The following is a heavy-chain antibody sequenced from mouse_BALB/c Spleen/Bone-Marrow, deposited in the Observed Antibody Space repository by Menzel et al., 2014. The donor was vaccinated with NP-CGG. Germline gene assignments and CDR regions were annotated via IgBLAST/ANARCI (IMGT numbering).Heavy chain of an antibody. J-gene: IGHJ4*01. Sequence: VQLQQSGAELAKPGASVKMSCKASGYNFISYWMHWVKQRPGQGLEWIGYINPSTGYTEYNQKFKDKATLTADKSSSKAYMQLSSLPSDDSAVYYCARNYDYDGGYYAMDYWGQGTSVTVSS. CDR2: INPSTGYT. V-gene: IGHV1-7*01. CDR1: GYNFISYW. CDR3: ARNYDYDGGYYAMDY. D-gene: IGHD2-4*01.